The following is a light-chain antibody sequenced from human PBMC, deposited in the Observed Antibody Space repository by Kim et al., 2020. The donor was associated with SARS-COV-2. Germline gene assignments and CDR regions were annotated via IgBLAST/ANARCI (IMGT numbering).Light chain of an antibody. J-gene: IGKJ2*01. CDR3: QQYNNWPPYT. Sequence: EIVMTQSPATLSVSPGERATLSCRASQSVSSNLAWYQQQPGQAPRLLIYGASTRATGIPARFSGSGSGTEFTLTNSSLQSEDFAVYYCQQYNNWPPYTFGQGTKLEI. V-gene: IGKV3-15*01. CDR1: QSVSSN. CDR2: GAS.